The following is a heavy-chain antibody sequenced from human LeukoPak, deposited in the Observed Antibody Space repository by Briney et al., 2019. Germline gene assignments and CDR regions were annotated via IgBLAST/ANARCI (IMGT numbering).Heavy chain of an antibody. CDR3: AKRGGSPFQYSNWFDP. D-gene: IGHD2/OR15-2a*01. J-gene: IGHJ5*02. V-gene: IGHV5-51*01. Sequence: GESLKISCQASGYTFSDSWIGWVRQAPGKGLQWMGIIYPADSDTKYNPSFQGRVTMSADKSTRTAYLHWSSLDASDSAIYYCAKRGGSPFQYSNWFDPWGQGTLVTVSS. CDR2: IYPADSDT. CDR1: GYTFSDSW.